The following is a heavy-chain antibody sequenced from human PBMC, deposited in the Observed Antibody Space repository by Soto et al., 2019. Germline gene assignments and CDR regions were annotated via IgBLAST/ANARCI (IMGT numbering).Heavy chain of an antibody. Sequence: SETLSLTCAVSCYSISSGYYWDWIRQPPGKGLEWIGTIYHSGFTYYNPSLKSRVTMSVDTSKNQFSLKLTSVTAADTAMYYCARDLTAAGLGGMDVWGQGTTVTVS. J-gene: IGHJ6*02. CDR2: IYHSGFT. V-gene: IGHV4-38-2*02. CDR1: CYSISSGYY. CDR3: ARDLTAAGLGGMDV. D-gene: IGHD6-25*01.